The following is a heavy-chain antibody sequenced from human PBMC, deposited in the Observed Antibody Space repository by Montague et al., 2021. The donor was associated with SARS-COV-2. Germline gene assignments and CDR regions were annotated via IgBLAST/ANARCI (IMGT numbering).Heavy chain of an antibody. CDR2: IYYSGTT. D-gene: IGHD2-15*01. J-gene: IGHJ4*02. V-gene: IGHV4-39*01. CDR1: GGSISSSTYY. CDR3: ARQGGYRSGGSCYGPFDY. Sequence: SETLSLTCTVSGGSISSSTYYWGWIRQPPGKGLEWIGSIYYSGTTYYNPSLKSRVTISVDTSKNQFSLKLSSVTAADTAVYYCARQGGYRSGGSCYGPFDYWGQGTLVTVSS.